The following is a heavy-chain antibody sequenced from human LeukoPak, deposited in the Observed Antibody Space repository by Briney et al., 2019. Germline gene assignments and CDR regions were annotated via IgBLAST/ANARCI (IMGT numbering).Heavy chain of an antibody. CDR1: GFTFSSYA. J-gene: IGHJ4*02. CDR2: ISGSGGST. CDR3: AKTYYYDSSGYYSDIFNFDY. V-gene: IGHV3-23*01. D-gene: IGHD3-22*01. Sequence: GASLRLCCAASGFTFSSYAMSWVRQATGKGLEWVSAISGSGGSTYYADSVKGRFTISRDNSKNTLYLQMNSLRAEDTAVYYCAKTYYYDSSGYYSDIFNFDYWGQGTLVTVSS.